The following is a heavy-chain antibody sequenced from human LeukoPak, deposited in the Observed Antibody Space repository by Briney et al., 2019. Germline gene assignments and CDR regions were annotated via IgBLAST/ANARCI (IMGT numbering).Heavy chain of an antibody. Sequence: GGSLRLSCVVSGFTFSSCSMNWVRQAPGKGLEWVSYISSSTTRYYADSVKGRFTISRDNAKNSLYLQMNSLRDEDSAVYYCARDPHIAAAGTIFDYWGQGTLVTVSS. J-gene: IGHJ4*02. CDR2: ISSSTTR. D-gene: IGHD6-13*01. CDR3: ARDPHIAAAGTIFDY. CDR1: GFTFSSCS. V-gene: IGHV3-48*02.